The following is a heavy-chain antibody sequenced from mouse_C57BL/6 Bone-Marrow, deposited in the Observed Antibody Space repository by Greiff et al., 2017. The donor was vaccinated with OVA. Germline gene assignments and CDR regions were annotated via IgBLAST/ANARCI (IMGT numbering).Heavy chain of an antibody. CDR2: ISYDGSN. CDR1: GYSITSGYY. CDR3: ASGGSSWGRDY. J-gene: IGHJ2*01. V-gene: IGHV3-6*01. D-gene: IGHD1-1*01. Sequence: DVKLQESGPGLVKPSQSLSLTCSVTGYSITSGYYWNWIRQFPGNKLEWMGYISYDGSNNYNPSLKNRISITRDTSKNQFFLKLNSVTTEDTATYYCASGGSSWGRDYWGQGTTLTVSS.